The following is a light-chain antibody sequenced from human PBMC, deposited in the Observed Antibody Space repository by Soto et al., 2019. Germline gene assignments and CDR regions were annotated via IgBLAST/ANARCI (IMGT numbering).Light chain of an antibody. CDR2: AAS. J-gene: IGKJ4*01. V-gene: IGKV1-39*01. Sequence: DIQMTQSPSSLSASVGDRVTITCRASQSISNYLSWYQHKPGIAPKLLIYAASTLQSGVPSRFSGSGSGTDFNLTIRSLQFEDFATYYCLQGYTTPPLTFGGGTKVEIK. CDR3: LQGYTTPPLT. CDR1: QSISNY.